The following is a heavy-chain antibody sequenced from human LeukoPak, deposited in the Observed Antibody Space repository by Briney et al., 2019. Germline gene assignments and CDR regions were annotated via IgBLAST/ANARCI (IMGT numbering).Heavy chain of an antibody. Sequence: GGSLRLSCAASGFTVGSNYVSWVRQAAGKGLEWVSVIYRDGETYYADSVKGRFTISRDNSKNTVYLQMNILRADDTAIYYCARGYCSGTSCYGGWWFDLWGQGTLVTVSS. CDR3: ARGYCSGTSCYGGWWFDL. J-gene: IGHJ5*02. D-gene: IGHD2-2*01. V-gene: IGHV3-53*01. CDR1: GFTVGSNY. CDR2: IYRDGET.